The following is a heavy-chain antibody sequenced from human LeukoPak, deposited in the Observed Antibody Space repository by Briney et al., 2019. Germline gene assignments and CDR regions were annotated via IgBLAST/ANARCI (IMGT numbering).Heavy chain of an antibody. J-gene: IGHJ4*02. CDR2: IRSKAYGGTT. Sequence: PGGSLRLSCAASGFTFDDYGMSWVRQAPGKGLEWVGFIRSKAYGGTTEYAASVKGRFTISRDDSKSIAYLQMNSLKTEDTAVYYCTRDDSSGYYLYYFDYWGQGTLVTVSS. V-gene: IGHV3-49*04. CDR1: GFTFDDYG. D-gene: IGHD3-22*01. CDR3: TRDDSSGYYLYYFDY.